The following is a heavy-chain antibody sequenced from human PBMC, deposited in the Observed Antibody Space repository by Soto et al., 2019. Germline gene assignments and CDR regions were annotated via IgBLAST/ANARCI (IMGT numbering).Heavy chain of an antibody. D-gene: IGHD3-10*01. CDR1: GYTFTSYD. CDR3: ARVISAKGDAFDI. CDR2: MNPNSGNT. V-gene: IGHV1-8*01. J-gene: IGHJ3*02. Sequence: ASVKVSCKASGYTFTSYDINWVRQATGQGLEWMGWMNPNSGNTGYAQKFQGRVTMTRNTSISTAYMELSSLRSEDTAVYYCARVISAKGDAFDIWGQGTMVTVSS.